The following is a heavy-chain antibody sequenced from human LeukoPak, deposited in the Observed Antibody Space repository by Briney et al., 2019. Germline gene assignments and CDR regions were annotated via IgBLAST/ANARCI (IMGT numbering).Heavy chain of an antibody. CDR3: AQGYSSGWFPN. V-gene: IGHV3-23*01. CDR1: GFSISSYG. J-gene: IGHJ4*02. Sequence: PGGSLRLSCAVSGFSISSYGMSWVRQPPGKGLEWISAISVDGDTTYYADSVKGRFIISRDNSENTLYLQVNSLRTEDTAVYYCAQGYSSGWFPNWGQGSLVSVSS. D-gene: IGHD6-19*01. CDR2: ISVDGDTT.